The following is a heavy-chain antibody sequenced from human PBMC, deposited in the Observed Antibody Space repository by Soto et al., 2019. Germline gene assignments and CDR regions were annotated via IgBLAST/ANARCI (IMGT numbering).Heavy chain of an antibody. CDR3: ARLRIAAPGNPGP. V-gene: IGHV5-10-1*01. D-gene: IGHD6-13*01. Sequence: GEFLKISCKGSGYSFTTDWISWVRQMPGKGLEWMGRIDPSDSYTNYSPSFQGHVTISVDKSISTAYLQWSSLKASDTAMYYCARLRIAAPGNPGPWGQGTLVTVSS. CDR1: GYSFTTDW. CDR2: IDPSDSYT. J-gene: IGHJ5*02.